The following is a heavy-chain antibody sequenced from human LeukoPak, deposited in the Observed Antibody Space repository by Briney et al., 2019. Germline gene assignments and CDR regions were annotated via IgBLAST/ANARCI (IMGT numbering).Heavy chain of an antibody. Sequence: SETLSLICTVSGGSISTYYWVWIRQSPGKGLEWIGYVSYSGNTNYNPSLKSRVTISVDTSKNQLSLKLSSMTAADTAVYYCARAGYCSGISCQWVPLVWGQGTTVTVSS. CDR3: ARAGYCSGISCQWVPLV. CDR1: GGSISTYY. J-gene: IGHJ6*02. CDR2: VSYSGNT. V-gene: IGHV4-59*01. D-gene: IGHD2-2*03.